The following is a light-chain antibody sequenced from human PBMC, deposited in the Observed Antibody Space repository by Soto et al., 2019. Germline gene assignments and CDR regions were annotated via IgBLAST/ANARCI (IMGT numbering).Light chain of an antibody. J-gene: IGKJ4*01. Sequence: IQLTQSPSSLSASVGDRVTITCRASQGISTALAWYQQKPGQGPKLLIDDASILENGVPPRFSGSGSGTDFSLIIDSLQPGDFATYYCQQFHNYPVSFGGGTKVEIK. CDR2: DAS. V-gene: IGKV1D-13*01. CDR3: QQFHNYPVS. CDR1: QGISTA.